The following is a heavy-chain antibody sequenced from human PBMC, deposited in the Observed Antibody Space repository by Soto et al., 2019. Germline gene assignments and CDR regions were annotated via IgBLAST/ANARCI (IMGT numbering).Heavy chain of an antibody. J-gene: IGHJ3*02. V-gene: IGHV4-59*08. Sequence: SETLSLTCTVSGGSITSYDWSWIRQPPGKGLEWIGDIYYSGSTNYNPSLKSRVTISVDTSKNQFSLKLSSVTAADTAVYFCARRYGLSAFDIWGQGTMVT. CDR2: IYYSGST. CDR1: GGSITSYD. D-gene: IGHD3-10*01. CDR3: ARRYGLSAFDI.